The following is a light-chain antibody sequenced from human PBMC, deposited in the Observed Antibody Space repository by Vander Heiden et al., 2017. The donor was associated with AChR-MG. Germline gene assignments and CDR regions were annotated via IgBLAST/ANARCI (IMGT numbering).Light chain of an antibody. CDR2: GNS. CDR1: SSNRGAGYD. V-gene: IGLV1-40*01. J-gene: IGLJ2*01. CDR3: QSYDSSLSVVV. Sequence: QSVLTQPPSVSGAPGPRVTISCTGSSSNRGAGYDVHWYQQLPGTAPKLLIYGNSNRPSGVPDRFSGSKSGTSASLAITGLQAEDEADYYCQSYDSSLSVVVFGGGTKLTVL.